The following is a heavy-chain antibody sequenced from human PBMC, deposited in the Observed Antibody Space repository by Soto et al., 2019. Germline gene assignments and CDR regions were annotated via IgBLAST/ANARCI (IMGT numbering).Heavy chain of an antibody. J-gene: IGHJ4*02. CDR1: GFTFSSYA. V-gene: IGHV3-30-3*01. D-gene: IGHD6-13*01. CDR3: AREEGDSSSWYFDY. Sequence: QVQLVESGGGVVQPGRSLRLSCAASGFTFSSYAMHWVRQAPCKGLEWVAVISYDGSNKYYADSVKGRFTISRDNSKNTLYLQMNSLRAEDTVMYYCAREEGDSSSWYFDYWGQGTLVTVSS. CDR2: ISYDGSNK.